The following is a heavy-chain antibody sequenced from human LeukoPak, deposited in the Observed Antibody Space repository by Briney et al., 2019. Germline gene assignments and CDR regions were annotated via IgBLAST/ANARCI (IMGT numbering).Heavy chain of an antibody. CDR3: ARDLRYYYGSGPYYYGMDV. Sequence: GGSLRLSCAASGFTFSSYWMNWARQAPGKGLEWVASINHNGNVNYYVDSVKGRFTISRDDAKNSLYLQMNSLRAEDTAVYYCARDLRYYYGSGPYYYGMDVWGQGTTATVSS. D-gene: IGHD3-10*01. V-gene: IGHV3-7*01. CDR2: INHNGNVN. J-gene: IGHJ6*02. CDR1: GFTFSSYW.